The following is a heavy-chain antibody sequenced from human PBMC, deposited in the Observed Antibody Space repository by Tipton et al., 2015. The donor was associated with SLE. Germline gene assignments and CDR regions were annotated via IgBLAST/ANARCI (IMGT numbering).Heavy chain of an antibody. Sequence: TLSLTCTVSGGSISSSSYYWGWIRQPPGKGLEWIGSIYYSGSTYYNPSLKSRVTISVDTSKNHFSLKLNSVIAADTAVYFCARQAWGTSGGIIAPDYWGQGTLVTVSS. J-gene: IGHJ4*02. V-gene: IGHV4-39*01. CDR3: ARQAWGTSGGIIAPDY. CDR2: IYYSGST. D-gene: IGHD3-16*02. CDR1: GGSISSSSYY.